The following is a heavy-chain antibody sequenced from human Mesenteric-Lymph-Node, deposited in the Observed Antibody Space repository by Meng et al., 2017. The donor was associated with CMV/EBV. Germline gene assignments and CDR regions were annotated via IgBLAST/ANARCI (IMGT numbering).Heavy chain of an antibody. V-gene: IGHV3-21*04. J-gene: IGHJ4*02. CDR3: AKDLVSASPDY. Sequence: GESLKISCAASGFTFSSYSMNWVRQAPGKGLEWVSSISSSSNYIYYADSVKGRFTISRDNAKNTLYLQMHSLRAEDTAVYYCAKDLVSASPDYWGQGTLVTVSS. D-gene: IGHD2-2*01. CDR1: GFTFSSYS. CDR2: ISSSSNYI.